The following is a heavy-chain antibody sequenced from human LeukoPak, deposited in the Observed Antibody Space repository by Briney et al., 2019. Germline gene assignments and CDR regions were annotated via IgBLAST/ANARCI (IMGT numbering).Heavy chain of an antibody. CDR3: ASGVVSRAFDY. V-gene: IGHV3-7*01. J-gene: IGHJ4*02. CDR1: GFTFSSYW. CDR2: IKQDGSEK. Sequence: GGSLRLSCAASGFTFSSYWMSWVRQAPGKGLEWVANIKQDGSEKYYVDSVKGRFTISRDNAKNSLYLQMNSLRAEDTAVYYCASGVVSRAFDYWGQGTLVTVSS. D-gene: IGHD2-8*01.